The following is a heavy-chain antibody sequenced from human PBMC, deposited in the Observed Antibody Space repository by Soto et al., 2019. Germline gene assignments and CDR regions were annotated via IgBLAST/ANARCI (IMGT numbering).Heavy chain of an antibody. J-gene: IGHJ4*02. V-gene: IGHV1-69*13. CDR1: GYTFTSYG. D-gene: IGHD3-22*01. CDR2: IIPMFAKA. Sequence: QVQLVQSGAEVKKPGASVKVSCKASGYTFTSYGISWVRQAPGQGLEWMGWIIPMFAKANYAQKFQDRVTITADESTGTAYMELRSLRFEDTAVYYCTRDGTLYDSSAYYYLYWGQGTLVTVSS. CDR3: TRDGTLYDSSAYYYLY.